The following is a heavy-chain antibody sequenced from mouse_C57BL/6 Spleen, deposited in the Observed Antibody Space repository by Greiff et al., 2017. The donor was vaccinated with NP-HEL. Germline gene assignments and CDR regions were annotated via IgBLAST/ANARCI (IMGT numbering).Heavy chain of an antibody. CDR2: IYPRSGNT. J-gene: IGHJ1*03. CDR1: GYTFTSYG. Sequence: VQGVESGAELARPGASVKLSCKASGYTFTSYGISWVKQRTGQGLEWIGEIYPRSGNTYYNEKFKGKATLTADKSSSTAYMELRSLTSEDSAVYFCARGDGDWYFDVWGTGTTVTVSS. V-gene: IGHV1-81*01. D-gene: IGHD1-2*01. CDR3: ARGDGDWYFDV.